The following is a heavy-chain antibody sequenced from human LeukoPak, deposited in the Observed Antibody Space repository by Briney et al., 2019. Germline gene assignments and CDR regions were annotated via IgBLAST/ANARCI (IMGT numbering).Heavy chain of an antibody. D-gene: IGHD3-10*01. CDR3: ARRRRITMVRGALDY. CDR1: GGSFSGYY. V-gene: IGHV4-34*01. CDR2: INHSGST. Sequence: PSETLSLTCAVYGGSFSGYYWSWIRQPPGKGLEWIGEINHSGSTNYNPSLKSRVTISVDTSKNQFSLKLSSVTAAGTAVYYCARRRRITMVRGALDYWGQGTLVTVSS. J-gene: IGHJ4*02.